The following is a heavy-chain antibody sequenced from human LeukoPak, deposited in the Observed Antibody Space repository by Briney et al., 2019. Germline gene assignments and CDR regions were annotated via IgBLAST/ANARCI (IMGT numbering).Heavy chain of an antibody. V-gene: IGHV3-64D*09. CDR1: GFTFSSYA. Sequence: GGSLRLSCSASGFTFSSYAMHWVRQAPGKGLEYVSAISSNGGSTYYADSVKGRFTNSRDNSKNTLYLQMSSLRAEDTAVYYCVKPTTGTTYYFDYWGQGTLVTVSS. CDR2: ISSNGGST. D-gene: IGHD1-1*01. J-gene: IGHJ4*02. CDR3: VKPTTGTTYYFDY.